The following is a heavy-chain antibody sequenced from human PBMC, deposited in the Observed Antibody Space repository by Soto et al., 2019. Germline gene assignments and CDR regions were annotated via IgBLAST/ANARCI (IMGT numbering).Heavy chain of an antibody. CDR1: GFTFDDYA. V-gene: IGHV3-9*01. D-gene: IGHD5-12*01. CDR2: ISWNSGSI. J-gene: IGHJ4*02. CDR3: AKDSEYSGYGPFDY. Sequence: EVQLVESGGGLVQPGRSLRLSCAASGFTFDDYAMHWVRQAPGKGLEWVSGISWNSGSIGCADSVKGRFTISRDNAKNSLYLQMNSLRAEDTALYYCAKDSEYSGYGPFDYWGQGTLVTVSS.